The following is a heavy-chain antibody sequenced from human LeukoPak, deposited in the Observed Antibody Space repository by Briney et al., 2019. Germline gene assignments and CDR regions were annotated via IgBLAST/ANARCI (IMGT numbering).Heavy chain of an antibody. D-gene: IGHD1-26*01. Sequence: SEPLSLTCTVAGGAISSYYWSWIRQPPGKGLEWIGFIYYSGTTHYNPSLKSRVTMSVATSNNQFSLRLSSVTAADTAIYYCARHSGASPHYFDYWGQGALVTVSS. CDR2: IYYSGTT. J-gene: IGHJ4*02. CDR1: GGAISSYY. V-gene: IGHV4-59*08. CDR3: ARHSGASPHYFDY.